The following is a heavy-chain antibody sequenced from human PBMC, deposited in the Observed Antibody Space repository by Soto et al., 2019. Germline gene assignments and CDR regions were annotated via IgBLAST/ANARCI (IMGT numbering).Heavy chain of an antibody. Sequence: QITLKESGPTLVKPTQTLTLTCTFSGFSLSTTGVGVGWIRQPPGKALEWLALIYWDDDKRYNPSLDSRLTTTKDTSKNQVVLAMTKMDPVDTATYYCVQSRCGGDCLQSYSSHSYYGLDVWGQGTTVTVSS. J-gene: IGHJ6*02. CDR2: IYWDDDK. CDR1: GFSLSTTGVG. CDR3: VQSRCGGDCLQSYSSHSYYGLDV. V-gene: IGHV2-5*02. D-gene: IGHD2-21*02.